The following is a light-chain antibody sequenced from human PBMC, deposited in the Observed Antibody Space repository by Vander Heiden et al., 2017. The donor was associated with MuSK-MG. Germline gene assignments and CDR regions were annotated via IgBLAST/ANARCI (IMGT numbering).Light chain of an antibody. V-gene: IGKV3-20*01. J-gene: IGKJ4*01. Sequence: EVVLTQSPGTLSLSPGDRATLSCRASQSVTSSYLAWYQHKPGQAPRLLIYGASNRATGIPDRFSGSGSGTDFTLTINRLEPEDFAVYYCQQDGSLPFTFGGGTKEKIK. CDR2: GAS. CDR1: QSVTSSY. CDR3: QQDGSLPFT.